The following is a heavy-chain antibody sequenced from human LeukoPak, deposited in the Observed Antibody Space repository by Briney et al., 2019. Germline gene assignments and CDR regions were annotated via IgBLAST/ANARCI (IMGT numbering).Heavy chain of an antibody. CDR1: GFTFSSYS. D-gene: IGHD2-15*01. J-gene: IGHJ3*02. Sequence: GGSLRLSCAVSGFTFSSYSMNWVRQAPGKGLEWVSSISSSSSYIYYADSVKGRFTISRDNAKNSLYLQMNSLRAEDTAVYYCARPGYCSGGSCFRLGDAFDIWGQGTMVTVSS. V-gene: IGHV3-21*01. CDR2: ISSSSSYI. CDR3: ARPGYCSGGSCFRLGDAFDI.